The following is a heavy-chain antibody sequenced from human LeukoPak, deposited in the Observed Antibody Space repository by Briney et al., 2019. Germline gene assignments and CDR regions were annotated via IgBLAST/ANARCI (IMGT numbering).Heavy chain of an antibody. J-gene: IGHJ4*02. V-gene: IGHV4-59*01. CDR2: IYYSGST. CDR3: ARVRYGGNSFDY. CDR1: GGSISSYY. Sequence: SETLSLTCTASGGSISSYYRSWIRQPPGRELGGFGYIYYSGSTNYNPSLKSRVTISVDTSKNQFSLKLSSVTAADTAVYYCARVRYGGNSFDYWAREPWSPSPQ. D-gene: IGHD4-23*01.